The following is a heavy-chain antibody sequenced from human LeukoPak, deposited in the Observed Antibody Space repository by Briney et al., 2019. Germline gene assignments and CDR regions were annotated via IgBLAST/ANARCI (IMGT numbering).Heavy chain of an antibody. D-gene: IGHD3/OR15-3a*01. J-gene: IGHJ5*02. V-gene: IGHV4-39*01. CDR1: GGSIRSSYYY. Sequence: SETLSLTCTVSGGSIRSSYYYWGRIRQPPGKGLEWIGSIYDSGSTYYNPSLKSRVTISVDTSKNQFSLKLNSVTAADTAVYYCARAIAHMIFGVVISHWFDPWGQGTLVTVSS. CDR3: ARAIAHMIFGVVISHWFDP. CDR2: IYDSGST.